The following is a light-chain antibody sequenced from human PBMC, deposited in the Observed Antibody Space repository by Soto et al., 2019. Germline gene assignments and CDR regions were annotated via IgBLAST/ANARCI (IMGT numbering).Light chain of an antibody. V-gene: IGLV2-14*01. Sequence: QSSPTLPASVYGSPRQSIPISCTRAITHLGGYTYVSWYEQHPGKAPKLMIYEVNNRPSGVSNRFSGSKYGNTASLTISGLQADDEADYYCRSYTSSSTLYVFGTGTKVTVL. CDR1: ITHLGGYTY. CDR2: EVN. J-gene: IGLJ1*01. CDR3: RSYTSSSTLYV.